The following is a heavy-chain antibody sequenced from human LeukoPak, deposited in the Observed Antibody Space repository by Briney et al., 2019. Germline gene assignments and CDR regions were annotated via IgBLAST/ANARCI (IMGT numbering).Heavy chain of an antibody. Sequence: ASVKVSCKASGYTFTGYYIHWVRQAPGQGLEWMGWINPNSGGTNYAQKFQGRVTMTRDTSISTAYMELSRLRSDDTAVYYCARVKGRLSWFDPWGQGTLFTVSS. CDR3: ARVKGRLSWFDP. CDR2: INPNSGGT. J-gene: IGHJ5*02. V-gene: IGHV1-2*02. CDR1: GYTFTGYY.